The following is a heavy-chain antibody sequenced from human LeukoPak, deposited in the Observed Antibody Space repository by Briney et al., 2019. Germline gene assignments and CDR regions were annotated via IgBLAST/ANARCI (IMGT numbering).Heavy chain of an antibody. V-gene: IGHV3-30*04. J-gene: IGHJ4*02. D-gene: IGHD6-19*01. CDR1: GFTFSSYA. CDR2: ISYDGSNK. CDR3: ARDGTRYSSGWSPDFDY. Sequence: GGSLRLSCAASGFTFSSYAMHWVRQAPGKGLEWVAVISYDGSNKYYADSVKGRFTISRDKSKNTLYLQMNSLRAEDTAVYYCARDGTRYSSGWSPDFDYWGQGTLVTVSS.